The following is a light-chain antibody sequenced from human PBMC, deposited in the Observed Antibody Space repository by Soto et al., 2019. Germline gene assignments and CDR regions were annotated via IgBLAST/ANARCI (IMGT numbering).Light chain of an antibody. V-gene: IGKV1-39*01. J-gene: IGKJ4*01. CDR2: AAS. Sequence: DIRMTQSPSSLSASVGDRVTITCRASQSISNALNWYQQKPGKAPKVLICAASNLQSGVPSRFSGSGSGTDFTFTISSLQPEDFATYSCQQSYSTPLTFGGGTKVDIK. CDR3: QQSYSTPLT. CDR1: QSISNA.